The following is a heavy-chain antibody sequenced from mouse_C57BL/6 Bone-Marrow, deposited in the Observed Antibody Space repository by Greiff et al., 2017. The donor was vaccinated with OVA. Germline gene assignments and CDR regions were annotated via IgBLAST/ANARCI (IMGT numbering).Heavy chain of an antibody. V-gene: IGHV1-59*01. CDR3: ARSLYYGSSPYWYFDV. Sequence: QVQLQQPGAELVRPGTSVKLSCKASGYTFTSFWMHWVKQRPGQGLEWIGVIDPSDSYTNYNQKFKGKATLTVDTSSSTAYMQLSSLTSEDSAVYYCARSLYYGSSPYWYFDVWGTGTTVTVSS. D-gene: IGHD1-1*01. CDR1: GYTFTSFW. J-gene: IGHJ1*03. CDR2: IDPSDSYT.